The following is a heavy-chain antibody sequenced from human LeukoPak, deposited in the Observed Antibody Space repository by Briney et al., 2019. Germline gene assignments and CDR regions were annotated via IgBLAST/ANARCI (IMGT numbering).Heavy chain of an antibody. V-gene: IGHV3-48*03. Sequence: GGSLRLSCAASGFTFSSYEMNWVRQAPGKGLEWVSYISSSGSTIYYADSVKGRFTASRDDAKNSLYLQMTSLRAEDTAVYYCARHLVEGYTRKWFDLWGQGTLVTVSS. D-gene: IGHD5-12*01. CDR3: ARHLVEGYTRKWFDL. CDR2: ISSSGSTI. J-gene: IGHJ5*02. CDR1: GFTFSSYE.